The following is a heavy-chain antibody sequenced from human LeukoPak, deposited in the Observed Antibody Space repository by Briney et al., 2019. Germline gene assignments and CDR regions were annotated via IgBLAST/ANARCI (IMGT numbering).Heavy chain of an antibody. V-gene: IGHV4-30-2*01. CDR2: IYHSGST. CDR3: ASWSSSSGNYYYYYMDV. J-gene: IGHJ6*03. D-gene: IGHD6-6*01. Sequence: SQTLSLTCTVSGGSISSGGYYWSWIRQPPGKGLEWIGYIYHSGSTYYNPSLKSRVTISVDRSKNQFSLKLSSVTAADTAVYYCASWSSSSGNYYYYYMDVWGKGTTVTVSS. CDR1: GGSISSGGYY.